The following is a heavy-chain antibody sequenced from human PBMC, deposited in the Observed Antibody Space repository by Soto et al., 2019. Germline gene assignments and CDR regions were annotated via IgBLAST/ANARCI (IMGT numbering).Heavy chain of an antibody. CDR1: AGSFSGYH. V-gene: IGHV4-34*01. CDR3: AAAMRYYYYMDV. CDR2: INHSGST. Sequence: SETLSLTCAVYAGSFSGYHWSWIRQPPGKGLEWIGEINHSGSTNYNPSLKSRVTISVDTSKNQFSLKLSSVTAADTAVYYCAAAMRYYYYMDVWGKGTTLTVSS. D-gene: IGHD2-2*01. J-gene: IGHJ6*03.